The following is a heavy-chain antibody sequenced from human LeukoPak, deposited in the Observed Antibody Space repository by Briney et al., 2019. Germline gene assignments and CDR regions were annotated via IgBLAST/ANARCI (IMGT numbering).Heavy chain of an antibody. CDR3: ARDSRTKRRYFDY. CDR1: GFTFSSYS. Sequence: GGSLRLSCAASGFTFSSYSMNWVRQAPGKGLEWVSSISTSSTYIYYADSVKGRFTISRDNAKNSLYLQMNSLRAEDTAVYYCARDSRTKRRYFDYWGQGTLVTVSS. V-gene: IGHV3-21*01. D-gene: IGHD1-1*01. CDR2: ISTSSTYI. J-gene: IGHJ4*02.